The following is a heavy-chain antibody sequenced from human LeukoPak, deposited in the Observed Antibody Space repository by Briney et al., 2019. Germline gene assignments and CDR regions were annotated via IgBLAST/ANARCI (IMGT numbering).Heavy chain of an antibody. CDR2: IYSGGST. CDR3: ARGRGTSGYESDAFDI. Sequence: GGSLRLSCAASGFTVSSNYMSWVRQAPGKGLEWVSIIYSGGSTYYADSVKGRFTISRDNSKNTLYLQMNSLRAEDTAVYYCARGRGTSGYESDAFDIWGQGTMVTVSS. CDR1: GFTVSSNY. V-gene: IGHV3-53*01. D-gene: IGHD2-2*01. J-gene: IGHJ3*02.